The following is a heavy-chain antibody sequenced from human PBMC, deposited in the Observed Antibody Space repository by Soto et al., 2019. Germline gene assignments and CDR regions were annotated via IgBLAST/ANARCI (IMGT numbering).Heavy chain of an antibody. V-gene: IGHV3-23*01. Sequence: EVQLLESGGGLVQPGGSLVLSCAASGFTFSSYAMTWVRQAPGRGLEWVSSISGGGNDAYYADSVKGRFTISRDNSKNTLYLQMTGLRADDTGVYYCARSLFLASTDTEPFDYWGQGTLVTVSS. CDR3: ARSLFLASTDTEPFDY. J-gene: IGHJ4*02. D-gene: IGHD3-3*02. CDR2: ISGGGNDA. CDR1: GFTFSSYA.